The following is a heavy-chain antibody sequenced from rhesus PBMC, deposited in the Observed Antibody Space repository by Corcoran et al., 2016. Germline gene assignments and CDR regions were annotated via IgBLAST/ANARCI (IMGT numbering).Heavy chain of an antibody. CDR2: IRSGGST. Sequence: VQLQQWGEGLVKPSETLSLTRAVYGGSVSGYWWGWLRQPPGKGLEWIGRIRSGGSTNSNPSLKMRVTISTDTSKNQFSLKLSSVTAADTAVYYCARYNIWTGYYAFFDYWGQGVLVTVSS. V-gene: IGHV4-160*01. CDR1: GGSVSGYW. D-gene: IGHD3-3*01. J-gene: IGHJ4*01. CDR3: ARYNIWTGYYAFFDY.